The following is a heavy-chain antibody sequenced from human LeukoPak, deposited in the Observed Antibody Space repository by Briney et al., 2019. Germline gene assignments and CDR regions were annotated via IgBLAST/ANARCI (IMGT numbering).Heavy chain of an antibody. CDR1: GFTFSSYG. CDR3: ARDEEIAVAGTVGYFQH. D-gene: IGHD6-19*01. Sequence: GGSLRLSCAASGFTFSSYGMSWVRQAPGKGLEWVSSISSSSSYIYYADSVKGRFTISRDNAKNSLYLQMNSLRAEDTAVYYCARDEEIAVAGTVGYFQHWGQGTLVTVSS. V-gene: IGHV3-21*01. CDR2: ISSSSSYI. J-gene: IGHJ1*01.